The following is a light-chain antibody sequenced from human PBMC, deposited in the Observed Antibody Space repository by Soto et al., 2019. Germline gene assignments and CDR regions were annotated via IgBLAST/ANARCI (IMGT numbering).Light chain of an antibody. CDR3: AAWDDNLIGVV. V-gene: IGLV1-40*01. J-gene: IGLJ2*01. CDR2: ANS. CDR1: SSNIGAGYD. Sequence: QSVLTQPPSVSGAPGPRVTISCTGSSSNIGAGYDVHWYQQLPGTAPKVLIYANSHRPSGVPDRFSGSQSGTSASLAITGLQAEDEADYYCAAWDDNLIGVVFGGGTKLTVL.